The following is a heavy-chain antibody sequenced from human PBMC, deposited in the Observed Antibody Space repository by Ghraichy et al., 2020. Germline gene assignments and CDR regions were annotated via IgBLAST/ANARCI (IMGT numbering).Heavy chain of an antibody. Sequence: GGSLRLSCAASGFTFSSYEMNWVRQAPGKGLEWVSYISSSGSNIYYADSVKGRFTISRDNAKNSLYLQMNSLRAEDTAVYYCARDSVAASKPFDYWGQGTLVTVSS. J-gene: IGHJ4*02. D-gene: IGHD6-19*01. CDR1: GFTFSSYE. CDR3: ARDSVAASKPFDY. V-gene: IGHV3-48*03. CDR2: ISSSGSNI.